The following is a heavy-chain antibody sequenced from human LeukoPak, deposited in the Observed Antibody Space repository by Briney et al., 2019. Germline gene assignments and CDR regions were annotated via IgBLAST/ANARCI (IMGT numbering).Heavy chain of an antibody. J-gene: IGHJ6*02. Sequence: PSETLSLTCTVSGGSISSYYWSWIRQPPGKGLEWIGYIYYSGSTNYNPSLKSRVTISVDTSKNQFSLKLSSVTAADTAVYYCARLPWGVVRNYYYYYCMDVWGQGTTVTVSS. D-gene: IGHD2-15*01. CDR1: GGSISSYY. CDR3: ARLPWGVVRNYYYYYCMDV. CDR2: IYYSGST. V-gene: IGHV4-59*08.